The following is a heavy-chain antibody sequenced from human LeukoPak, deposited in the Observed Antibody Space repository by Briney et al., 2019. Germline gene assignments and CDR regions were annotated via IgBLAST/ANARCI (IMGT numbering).Heavy chain of an antibody. J-gene: IGHJ6*03. CDR2: IYYSGST. Sequence: SETLSLTCTVSGGSISSYYWSWIRQPPGKGLEWIGYIYYSGSTDYNPSLKSRVTISVDTSKNQFSLKLSSVTAADTAVYYCARGADLEMATITDYYYMDVWGKGTTVTVSS. V-gene: IGHV4-59*01. D-gene: IGHD5-24*01. CDR3: ARGADLEMATITDYYYMDV. CDR1: GGSISSYY.